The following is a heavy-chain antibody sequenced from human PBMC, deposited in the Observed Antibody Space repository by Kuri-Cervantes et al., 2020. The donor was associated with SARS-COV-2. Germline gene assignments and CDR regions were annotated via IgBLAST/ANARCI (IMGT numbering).Heavy chain of an antibody. CDR3: AKDRVSDVVVPAGGFDY. CDR2: ISYDGSNK. J-gene: IGHJ4*02. Sequence: GGSLRLSCAASGFTFSSYAMHWVRQAPGKGLEWVAVISYDGSNKYYADSVKGRFTVSRDYSKNTMYLQMNSLRAEDTAVYYCAKDRVSDVVVPAGGFDYWGQGSLVTVSS. V-gene: IGHV3-30-3*01. CDR1: GFTFSSYA. D-gene: IGHD2-2*01.